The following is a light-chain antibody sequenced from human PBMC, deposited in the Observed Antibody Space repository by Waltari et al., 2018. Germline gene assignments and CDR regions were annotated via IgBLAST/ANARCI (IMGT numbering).Light chain of an antibody. J-gene: IGLJ1*01. CDR3: NSRDSNGNPFV. CDR1: SLRTYY. CDR2: GKN. Sequence: SSELTQDPAVSVALGQTVRNTCQGDSLRTYYANWYRQKPGQAPLLVMYGKNNRPSGIPDRFSGSYSGDTASLTITGAQAEDEADYYCNSRDSNGNPFVFGPATKVTVL. V-gene: IGLV3-19*01.